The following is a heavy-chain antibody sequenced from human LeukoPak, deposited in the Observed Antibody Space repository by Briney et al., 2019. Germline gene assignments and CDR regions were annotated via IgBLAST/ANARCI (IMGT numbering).Heavy chain of an antibody. CDR2: LNWNGGST. CDR3: ARGATGTTFDY. Sequence: ETLSLTCAVYGGSFSGYYWSWIRQPPGKGLEWVSGLNWNGGSTGYADSVKGRFTISRDNAKNSLYLQMNSLRAEDTALYYCARGATGTTFDYWGQGTLVTVSS. CDR1: GGSFSGYY. V-gene: IGHV3-20*04. J-gene: IGHJ4*02. D-gene: IGHD1-1*01.